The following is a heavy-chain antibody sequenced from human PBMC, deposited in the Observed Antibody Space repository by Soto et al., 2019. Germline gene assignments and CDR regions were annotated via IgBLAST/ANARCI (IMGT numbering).Heavy chain of an antibody. CDR2: IYHSGST. CDR3: ARDNTLYGTELLDY. D-gene: IGHD1-26*01. J-gene: IGHJ4*02. Sequence: QVQLQESGPGLVKPSGTLSLTCAVSGGSISSSNWWSWVRQPPGKGLEWIGEIYHSGSTNYNPSLKSRVTISADKSKNQCSLKLSSVTAADTAVYYCARDNTLYGTELLDYWGQGTLVTVSS. V-gene: IGHV4-4*02. CDR1: GGSISSSNW.